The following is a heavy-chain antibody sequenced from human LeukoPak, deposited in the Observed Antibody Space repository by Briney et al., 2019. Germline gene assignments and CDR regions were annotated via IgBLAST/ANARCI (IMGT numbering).Heavy chain of an antibody. Sequence: GGSLRLSCAASGFTVSSNYMSWVRQAPGKGLEWVSVIYSGGSIYYADSVKGRFTISRDNSKNTLYLQMNSLRAEDTAVYYCARDLTSSSTAYFQHWGQGTLVTVSS. CDR2: IYSGGSI. V-gene: IGHV3-66*01. CDR1: GFTVSSNY. CDR3: ARDLTSSSTAYFQH. J-gene: IGHJ1*01. D-gene: IGHD6-6*01.